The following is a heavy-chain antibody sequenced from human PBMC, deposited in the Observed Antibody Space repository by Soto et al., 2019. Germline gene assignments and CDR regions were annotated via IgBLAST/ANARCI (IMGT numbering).Heavy chain of an antibody. CDR3: VRDLLGSGGHFDY. Sequence: GGSLRLSGAASGFIFSSFGMHWVRQAPGKGLEWVAHIWYDGSNTYYADSVKGRFTISRDNSRNTLYLQMNSLRAEDTAVYHCVRDLLGSGGHFDYWGQGTPGTVSS. CDR2: IWYDGSNT. CDR1: GFIFSSFG. V-gene: IGHV3-33*01. J-gene: IGHJ4*02. D-gene: IGHD7-27*01.